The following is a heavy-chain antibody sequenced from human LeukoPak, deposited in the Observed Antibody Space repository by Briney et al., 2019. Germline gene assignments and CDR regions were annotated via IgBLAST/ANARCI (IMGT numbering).Heavy chain of an antibody. J-gene: IGHJ4*02. CDR3: ARGGSRCSSTSCYSYFDY. D-gene: IGHD2-2*01. CDR2: IYSGGST. Sequence: GGSLRLSCAASGFTVSSNYMSWVRQAPGKGLEWVSVIYSGGSTYYADSVKGRFTISRDNSKNTLYLQMNSLRAEDTAVYYCARGGSRCSSTSCYSYFDYWGQGTLVTVSS. V-gene: IGHV3-53*01. CDR1: GFTVSSNY.